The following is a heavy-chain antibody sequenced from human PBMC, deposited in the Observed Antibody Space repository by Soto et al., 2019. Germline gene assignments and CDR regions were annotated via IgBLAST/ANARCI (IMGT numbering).Heavy chain of an antibody. J-gene: IGHJ4*02. CDR1: GYTFRNYG. V-gene: IGHV1-18*04. CDR3: VLGGLETGYYRDMDY. D-gene: IGHD3-9*01. CDR2: ISAYNGDT. Sequence: QDHLVQSGAEVKKPGASAKVSCKASGYTFRNYGINWVRQAPRRGLEWVAWISAYNGDTSYAQHFQGRATVTTETVTNTAYMELRSLRPDDTAVYFCVLGGLETGYYRDMDYWGQGTLVSVSS.